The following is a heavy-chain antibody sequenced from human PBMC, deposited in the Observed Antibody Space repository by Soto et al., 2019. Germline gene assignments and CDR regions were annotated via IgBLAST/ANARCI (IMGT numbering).Heavy chain of an antibody. Sequence: QVQLVQSGAEVKKPGSSVKVSCKASGGTFSRYSITWVRQAPGHGLEWIGRIIPIFGIASYAQKFQGRVTITADESPSTAYMELTSLRSDDTAVYYCAREDRDRETGLVPAAIDGMDVWCQGTTVTVSS. CDR3: AREDRDRETGLVPAAIDGMDV. J-gene: IGHJ6*02. D-gene: IGHD2-2*01. CDR2: IIPIFGIA. V-gene: IGHV1-69*08. CDR1: GGTFSRYS.